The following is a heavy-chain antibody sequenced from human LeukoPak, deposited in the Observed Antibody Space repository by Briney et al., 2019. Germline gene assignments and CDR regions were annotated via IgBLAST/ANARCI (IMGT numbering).Heavy chain of an antibody. CDR3: ARDPYSGNYGAYYYYYMDV. D-gene: IGHD1-26*01. CDR2: ITSSSTYI. CDR1: GFTFSSYS. V-gene: IGHV3-21*01. J-gene: IGHJ6*03. Sequence: GGSLRLSCAASGFTFSSYSMNCVRQAPGHVLECVSSITSSSTYIYYADSVRGRFTISRDNAKNSLYLQMNSLRAEDTAVYFCARDPYSGNYGAYYYYYMDVWGKGTTVTISS.